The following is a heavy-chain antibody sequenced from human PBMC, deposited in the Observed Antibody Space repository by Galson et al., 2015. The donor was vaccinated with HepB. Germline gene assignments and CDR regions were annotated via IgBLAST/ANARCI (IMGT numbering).Heavy chain of an antibody. CDR2: IWYDGSNK. Sequence: SLRLSCAASGFTFSSYGMHWVRQAPGKGLEWVAVIWYDGSNKYYAESEKGRFTISRDNSKNTLYLQMNSLRAEDTAVYYCAKDIGGVGTSCCDFWGQGTLVTVSS. D-gene: IGHD2-2*01. J-gene: IGHJ4*02. V-gene: IGHV3-33*06. CDR3: AKDIGGVGTSCCDF. CDR1: GFTFSSYG.